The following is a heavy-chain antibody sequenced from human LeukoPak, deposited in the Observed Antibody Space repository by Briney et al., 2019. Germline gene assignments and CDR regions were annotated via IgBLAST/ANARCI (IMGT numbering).Heavy chain of an antibody. Sequence: PGGSLRLSCAASGFTFSSYAMSWVRQAPGKGLEWIGEIYHSGSTNYNPSLKSRVTISVDKSKNQFSLKLSSVTAADTAVYYCARDSDPYDFWSGYRPGYGMDVWGQGTTVTVSS. CDR1: GFTFSSYAM. D-gene: IGHD3-3*01. CDR2: IYHSGST. V-gene: IGHV4-4*02. CDR3: ARDSDPYDFWSGYRPGYGMDV. J-gene: IGHJ6*02.